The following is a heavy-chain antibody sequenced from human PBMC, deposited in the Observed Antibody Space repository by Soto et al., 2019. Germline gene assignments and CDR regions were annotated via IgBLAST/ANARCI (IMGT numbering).Heavy chain of an antibody. J-gene: IGHJ5*02. Sequence: EVQLVESGGGLVQPGGSLRLSCAASGFTFSSYWMHWVRQAPGKGLVWVSRINSDGSSTSYADSVKGRFTISRDNAKNTLYLKMNSLRAEDTAVYYCARESVPEIRFLVWQNWFDPWGQGTLVTVSS. CDR1: GFTFSSYW. CDR2: INSDGSST. V-gene: IGHV3-74*01. CDR3: ARESVPEIRFLVWQNWFDP. D-gene: IGHD3-3*01.